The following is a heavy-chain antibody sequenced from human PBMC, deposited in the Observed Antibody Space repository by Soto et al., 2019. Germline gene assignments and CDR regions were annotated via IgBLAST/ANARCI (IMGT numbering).Heavy chain of an antibody. D-gene: IGHD3-9*01. CDR2: IKQDGSEK. Sequence: PGGSLRLSCAASGFTFSSYWMSWVRQAPGKGLEWVANIKQDGSEKYYVDSVKGRFTISRDNAKNSLYLQMNSLRAEDTAVYYCARNNYDILTGYYTGNDYWGQGTLVTVSS. J-gene: IGHJ4*02. CDR1: GFTFSSYW. CDR3: ARNNYDILTGYYTGNDY. V-gene: IGHV3-7*01.